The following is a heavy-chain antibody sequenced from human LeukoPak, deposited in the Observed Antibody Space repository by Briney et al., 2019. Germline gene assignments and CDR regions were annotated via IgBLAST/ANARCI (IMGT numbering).Heavy chain of an antibody. Sequence: GGSLRLTCAASGFTFSSYAMSWVRQAPGKGLEWVSAISGSGDSTYSTDSVKGRFTISRDNSKNTLYLQMNSLRAEDTAVYYCAKKVPANWGSYFDYWGQGTLVTVSS. CDR3: AKKVPANWGSYFDY. CDR1: GFTFSSYA. D-gene: IGHD7-27*01. J-gene: IGHJ4*02. V-gene: IGHV3-23*01. CDR2: ISGSGDST.